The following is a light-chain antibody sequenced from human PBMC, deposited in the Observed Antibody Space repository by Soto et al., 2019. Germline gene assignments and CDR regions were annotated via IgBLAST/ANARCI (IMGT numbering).Light chain of an antibody. V-gene: IGKV3-15*01. Sequence: DIVLTQSPATLSVSPGERATLSCRASQTVSNSYLAWYQQKPGQAPRLLIYGASTRAAGIPPRFSGGGSGTEFTPTISSLQSEDFAVYYCQQYSNWPRTFGRGTKVEIK. CDR2: GAS. CDR3: QQYSNWPRT. J-gene: IGKJ1*01. CDR1: QTVSNSY.